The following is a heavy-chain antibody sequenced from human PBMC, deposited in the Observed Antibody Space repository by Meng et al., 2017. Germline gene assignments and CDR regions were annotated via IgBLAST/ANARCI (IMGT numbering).Heavy chain of an antibody. V-gene: IGHV3-21*01. J-gene: IGHJ3*01. CDR1: GFTFSSYA. Sequence: GESLKISCAASGFTFSSYAMHWVRQAPGKGLEWVSSISSSSSYIYYADSVKGRFTISRDNAKNSLYLQMNSLRAEDTAVYYCARVLSWESSSWYVWGQGTMVTVSS. CDR3: ARVLSWESSSWYV. CDR2: ISSSSSYI. D-gene: IGHD6-13*01.